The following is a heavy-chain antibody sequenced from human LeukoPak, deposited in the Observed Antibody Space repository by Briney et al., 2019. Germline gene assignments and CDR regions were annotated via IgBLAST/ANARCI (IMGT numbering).Heavy chain of an antibody. CDR2: VHKTGSI. CDR1: GDSISAYY. J-gene: IGHJ4*02. Sequence: SETLSLTCTVSGDSISAYYWSWVRQPPGRGLEWIAFVHKTGSINYNPSLKSRATISMDTSNSQFSLHVNSVTAADTAVYYCTKYGGSPANYFDSWGPGTLVTVSP. CDR3: TKYGGSPANYFDS. V-gene: IGHV4-59*08. D-gene: IGHD1-26*01.